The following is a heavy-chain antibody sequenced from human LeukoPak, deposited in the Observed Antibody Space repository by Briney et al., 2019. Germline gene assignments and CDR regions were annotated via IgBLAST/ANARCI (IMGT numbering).Heavy chain of an antibody. J-gene: IGHJ4*02. CDR1: GYTFTGYY. Sequence: GASVKVSCKAPGYTFTGYYMHWVRQAPGQGLEWMGWINPNSGGTNYAQKFQGRVTMTRDTSISTAYMELSRLRSDDTAVYYCARSLTTRTPSARTYYDILTGYYSFDYWGQGTLVTVSS. V-gene: IGHV1-2*02. CDR2: INPNSGGT. D-gene: IGHD3-9*01. CDR3: ARSLTTRTPSARTYYDILTGYYSFDY.